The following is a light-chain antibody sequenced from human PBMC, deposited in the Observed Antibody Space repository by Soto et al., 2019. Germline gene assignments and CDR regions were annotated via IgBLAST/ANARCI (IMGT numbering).Light chain of an antibody. V-gene: IGKV3-15*01. CDR1: QSISVT. CDR3: QQYNNWPRT. J-gene: IGKJ1*01. CDR2: GAS. Sequence: EIVLTQSPATLSVSPGGRATLSCRASQSISVTLAWYQQKPGQAPRLLIYGASTRATGIPARFSGSGSGTEFTLTISSLQSEDFAVYYCQQYNNWPRTFGQGTKVDIK.